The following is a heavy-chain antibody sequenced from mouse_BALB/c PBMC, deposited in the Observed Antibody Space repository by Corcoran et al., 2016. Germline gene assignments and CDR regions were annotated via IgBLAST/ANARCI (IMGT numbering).Heavy chain of an antibody. Sequence: EVQLQQSGAELVKPGASVKLSCTASGFNIKDTYMHWVKQRPEQGLEWIGRLDPANGNTKYDPKFQGKATITADTSSNTAYLQLSSLTSEDTAVYYCARNGYDYDEKVRAGFAYWGQGTLVTVSA. J-gene: IGHJ3*01. D-gene: IGHD2-4*01. CDR1: GFNIKDTY. V-gene: IGHV14-3*02. CDR3: ARNGYDYDEKVRAGFAY. CDR2: LDPANGNT.